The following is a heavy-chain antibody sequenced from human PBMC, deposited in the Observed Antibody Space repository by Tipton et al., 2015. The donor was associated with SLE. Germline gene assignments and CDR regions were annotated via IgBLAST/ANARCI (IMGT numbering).Heavy chain of an antibody. CDR3: TRALLIAAAALFGY. CDR2: INSDGSST. J-gene: IGHJ4*02. D-gene: IGHD6-13*01. V-gene: IGHV3-74*01. CDR1: GFTFSSYW. Sequence: SLRLSCAASGFTFSSYWMHWVRQAPGKGLVWVSRINSDGSSTSYADSVKGRFTISRDNAKNTLYLQMNSLRAEDTAVYYCTRALLIAAAALFGYWGQGTLVTVSS.